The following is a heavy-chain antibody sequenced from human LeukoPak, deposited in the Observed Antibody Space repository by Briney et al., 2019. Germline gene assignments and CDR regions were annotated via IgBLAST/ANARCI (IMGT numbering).Heavy chain of an antibody. CDR3: AREGDFWSGYSVG. Sequence: NPGGSLRLSCVASEFTFSSYSMNWVRQAPGKGLEWVSSISSDGDDLYYADSVKGRFTIARDNAENSLYLQMNSLRAEDTAVYYCAREGDFWSGYSVGWGQGTLVTVSS. J-gene: IGHJ4*02. D-gene: IGHD3-3*01. CDR1: EFTFSSYS. CDR2: ISSDGDDL. V-gene: IGHV3-21*01.